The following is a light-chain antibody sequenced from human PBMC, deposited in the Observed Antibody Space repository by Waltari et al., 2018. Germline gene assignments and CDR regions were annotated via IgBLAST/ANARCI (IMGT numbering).Light chain of an antibody. CDR3: LLYMGSGIWV. V-gene: IGLV8-61*01. CDR2: NTN. CDR1: SGPLSSTSY. Sequence: PSVSGAPGGRSTPTCTLSSGPLSSTSYASRYQHTPGQAPRTLIYNTNTRSSGVPDRFSGSIFGNKAALTITGAQADDESDYYCLLYMGSGIWVFGGGTKLTVI. J-gene: IGLJ3*02.